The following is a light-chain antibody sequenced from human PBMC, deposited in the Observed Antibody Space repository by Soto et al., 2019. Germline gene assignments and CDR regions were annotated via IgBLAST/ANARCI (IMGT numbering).Light chain of an antibody. V-gene: IGKV3-20*01. CDR2: AAS. CDR1: QGVSGNF. Sequence: EIVLTKSPDTLSLSPGERATLSCRASQGVSGNFLAWYQHRPGQAPRLLIYAASSRPTGIPDRFSGSGSGTDFTLTISRLEPEDFAVYYCQQYDSSPPNTFGQGTRLEIK. CDR3: QQYDSSPPNT. J-gene: IGKJ2*01.